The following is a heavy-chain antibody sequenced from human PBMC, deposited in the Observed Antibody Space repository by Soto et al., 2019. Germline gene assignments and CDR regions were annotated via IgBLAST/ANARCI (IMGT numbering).Heavy chain of an antibody. CDR2: ISYDGSSK. Sequence: GGSLRLSCAASGFAFSSYGMHWVRQAPGKGLEWVAVISYDGSSKYYADSVKGRFTISRDNSKNTLYLQMNSLRAEDTAVYYCAKDPRDIVVVVAALTNYGMDVWGQGTTVTVSS. V-gene: IGHV3-30*18. J-gene: IGHJ6*02. CDR1: GFAFSSYG. D-gene: IGHD2-15*01. CDR3: AKDPRDIVVVVAALTNYGMDV.